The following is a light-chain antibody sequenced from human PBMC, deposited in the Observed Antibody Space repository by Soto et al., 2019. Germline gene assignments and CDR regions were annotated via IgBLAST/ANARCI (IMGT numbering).Light chain of an antibody. CDR3: QHYNDYSWT. Sequence: DIHMTQSPSTLSASVGDRVTITCRASQSISVWLACYQQKPGKAPNLLIYKTSNLETGVPSRFSGSGSGTEFTLTISSLQPDDFATYYCQHYNDYSWTFGQGTKVELK. CDR1: QSISVW. J-gene: IGKJ1*01. V-gene: IGKV1-5*03. CDR2: KTS.